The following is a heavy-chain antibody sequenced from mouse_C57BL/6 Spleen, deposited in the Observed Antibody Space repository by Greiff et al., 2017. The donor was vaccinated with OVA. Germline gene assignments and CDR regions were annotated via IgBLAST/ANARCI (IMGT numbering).Heavy chain of an antibody. CDR1: GYAFSSYW. CDR3: ARSDWPYAMDY. D-gene: IGHD4-1*01. Sequence: VQLQQSGAELVKPGASVKISCKASGYAFSSYWMNWVKQRPGKGLEWIGQIYPGDGDTNYNGKFKGKATLTADKSSSTAYMQLSSLTSEDSAVYFCARSDWPYAMDYWGQGTSVTVSS. J-gene: IGHJ4*01. CDR2: IYPGDGDT. V-gene: IGHV1-80*01.